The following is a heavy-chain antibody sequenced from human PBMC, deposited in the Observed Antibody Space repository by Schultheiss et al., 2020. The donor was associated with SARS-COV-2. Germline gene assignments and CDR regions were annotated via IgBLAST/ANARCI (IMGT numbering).Heavy chain of an antibody. CDR3: ARGGSSSYYYHMDV. D-gene: IGHD6-6*01. CDR2: ISGSGGST. V-gene: IGHV3-23*01. Sequence: GESLKISCAASGFTFSSYAMSWVRQAPGKGLEWVSAISGSGGSTYYADSVKGRFTISRDNSKNTLYLQMNSLRAEDTAVYYCARGGSSSYYYHMDVWGQGTTVTVSS. CDR1: GFTFSSYA. J-gene: IGHJ6*02.